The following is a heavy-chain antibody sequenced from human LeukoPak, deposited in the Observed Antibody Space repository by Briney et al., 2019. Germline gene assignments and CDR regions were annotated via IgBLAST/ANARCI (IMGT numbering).Heavy chain of an antibody. CDR1: GYTFSSYG. D-gene: IGHD2-21*02. V-gene: IGHV1-18*01. J-gene: IGHJ3*02. Sequence: ASVKVSCKASGYTFSSYGIHWVRQAPGQGLEWMGWISVINSGNTRYAQNFQGRLTMTTDTSTTTAYMELRSLRSDDTAVYYCSREFPFCGADCFSGVFDIWGQGTMVTVS. CDR2: ISVINSGNT. CDR3: SREFPFCGADCFSGVFDI.